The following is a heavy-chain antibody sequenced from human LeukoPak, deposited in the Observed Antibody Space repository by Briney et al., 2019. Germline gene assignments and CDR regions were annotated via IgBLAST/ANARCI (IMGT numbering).Heavy chain of an antibody. CDR1: GGSISSYY. V-gene: IGHV4-59*08. D-gene: IGHD2/OR15-2a*01. CDR2: ISDIGCL. J-gene: IGHJ5*02. CDR3: GGHHPRNNPDL. Sequence: SETLSLTCTVSGGSISSYYWSWIRQPRGRALEGIEYISDIGCLNYNPSLKSRGTISLETSQKQSSQRLSHVTAAGTAGYYWGGHHPRNNPDLWRQRTKPSVSS.